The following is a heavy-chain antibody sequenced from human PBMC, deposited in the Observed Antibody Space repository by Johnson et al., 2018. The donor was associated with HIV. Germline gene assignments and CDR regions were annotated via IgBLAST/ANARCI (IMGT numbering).Heavy chain of an antibody. CDR3: ARSGHYELNAFDI. D-gene: IGHD4-17*01. CDR2: INWNGGSI. V-gene: IGHV3-9*01. CDR1: RFTFDDYA. Sequence: VQLVESGGGLVQPGRSLRLSCAASRFTFDDYAMHWVRQAPGKGLEWVSGINWNGGSIGYADSVKGRFTISRDNAKNSLYLQMNSLRAGDTAVYYCARSGHYELNAFDIWGQGTMVTVSS. J-gene: IGHJ3*02.